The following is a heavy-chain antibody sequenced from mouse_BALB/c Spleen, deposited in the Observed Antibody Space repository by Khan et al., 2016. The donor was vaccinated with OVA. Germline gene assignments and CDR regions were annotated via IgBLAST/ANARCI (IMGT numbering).Heavy chain of an antibody. CDR1: GFSLTDYG. CDR2: IWSDGST. J-gene: IGHJ4*01. Sequence: QVQLKQSGPGLVAPSQSLSITCTISGFSLTDYGVHWVRQPPGRGLEWLVVIWSDGSTTYNSALKSRLSIIQDNSKSQIFLKMNSLQTDDTAMYYCARQPYYHYYIMDYWGQGTSVTVSS. CDR3: ARQPYYHYYIMDY. D-gene: IGHD2-10*01. V-gene: IGHV2-6-1*01.